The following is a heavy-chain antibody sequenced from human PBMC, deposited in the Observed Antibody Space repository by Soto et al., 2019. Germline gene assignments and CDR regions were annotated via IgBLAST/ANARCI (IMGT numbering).Heavy chain of an antibody. Sequence: SETLSLTCTVSGVSISSYYWSWIRQPPGKGLEWIGYMYYSGSTNYNPSLKSRVTISVDTSKNQFSLKLSSVTAADTAVYYCAREVYVYGSGSYYNVHFDYWGQGTLVTVSS. CDR2: MYYSGST. CDR1: GVSISSYY. D-gene: IGHD3-10*01. V-gene: IGHV4-59*01. CDR3: AREVYVYGSGSYYNVHFDY. J-gene: IGHJ4*02.